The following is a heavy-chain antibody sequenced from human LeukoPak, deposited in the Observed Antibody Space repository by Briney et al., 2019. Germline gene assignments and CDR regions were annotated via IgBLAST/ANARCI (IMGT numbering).Heavy chain of an antibody. V-gene: IGHV4-59*01. CDR1: GGSISSYY. CDR3: AKLDVWGSYRYTD. CDR2: IYYSGST. D-gene: IGHD3-16*02. J-gene: IGHJ4*02. Sequence: SETLSLTCTVSGGSISSYYWSWIRQPPGKGLEWIGYIYYSGSTNYNPSLKSRVTISVDTSRNQFSLKLSSVTAADTAVYYCAKLDVWGSYRYTDWGQGTLVTASS.